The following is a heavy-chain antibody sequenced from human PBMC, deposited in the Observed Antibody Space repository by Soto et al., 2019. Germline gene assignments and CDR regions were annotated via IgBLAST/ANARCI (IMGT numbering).Heavy chain of an antibody. CDR3: AKDRQLPPYYGTDV. J-gene: IGHJ6*02. Sequence: QVQLVESGGGVVQPGRSLRLSCAASGFTFSSYGMHWVRQAPGKGLEWVAVISYDGSNKYYADSVKGRFTISRDNSKNTLYLQMNSLRAEDTAVYYCAKDRQLPPYYGTDVWGQGTTVTVSS. V-gene: IGHV3-30*18. D-gene: IGHD2-2*01. CDR1: GFTFSSYG. CDR2: ISYDGSNK.